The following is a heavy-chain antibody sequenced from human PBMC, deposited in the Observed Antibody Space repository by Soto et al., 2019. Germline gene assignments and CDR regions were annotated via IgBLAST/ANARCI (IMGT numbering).Heavy chain of an antibody. V-gene: IGHV1-46*03. Sequence: QVQLVQSGAEVKKPGASVKVSCKASGYTFTSYYMHWVRQAPGQGLEWMGIINPSGGSTSYAQKFQDRVTMTRDTSTSTVYMELSSLRSEDTAVYYCASSSTAFRWFDPWGQGTLVTVSS. J-gene: IGHJ5*02. CDR3: ASSSTAFRWFDP. D-gene: IGHD2-2*01. CDR1: GYTFTSYY. CDR2: INPSGGST.